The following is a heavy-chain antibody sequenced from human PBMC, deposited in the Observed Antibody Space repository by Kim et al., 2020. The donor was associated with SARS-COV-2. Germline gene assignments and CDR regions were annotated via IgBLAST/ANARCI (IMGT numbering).Heavy chain of an antibody. V-gene: IGHV4-34*01. CDR1: GGSFSNYY. J-gene: IGHJ4*02. Sequence: SETLSLTCAVYGGSFSNYYWSWIRQPPGKGLEWIGEINHSGSTNYNPSLKSRVTVSVDTSKNQFSLKLSSVTAADTAVYYCARVPSIAARSDFDYWGQGT. D-gene: IGHD6-6*01. CDR2: INHSGST. CDR3: ARVPSIAARSDFDY.